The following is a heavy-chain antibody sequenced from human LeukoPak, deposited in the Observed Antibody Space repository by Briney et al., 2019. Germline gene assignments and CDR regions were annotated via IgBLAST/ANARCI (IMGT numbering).Heavy chain of an antibody. V-gene: IGHV3-23*01. CDR1: GFTFSSYA. J-gene: IGHJ4*02. CDR2: ISGSGGST. D-gene: IGHD3-10*01. CDR3: ATSITMVRGVRNFDY. Sequence: GGSLRLSCAASGFTFSSYAMSWVRQAPGKGLEWVSAISGSGGSTYYADSVKGRFTISRDNSKNTLYLQMNSLRAEDTAVYYCATSITMVRGVRNFDYWGQGTLVTVSS.